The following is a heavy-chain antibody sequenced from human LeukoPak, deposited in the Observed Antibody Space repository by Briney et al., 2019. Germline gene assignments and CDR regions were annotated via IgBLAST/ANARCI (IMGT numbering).Heavy chain of an antibody. CDR1: GFIFSSDW. CDR2: INPDGSTT. D-gene: IGHD1-1*01. CDR3: AKDHANWNAYYFDY. J-gene: IGHJ4*02. Sequence: GGSLRLSCAASGFIFSSDWMHWVRQGPARGLVWVSRINPDGSTTSYADSVKGRFTISRDNSKNTLYLQMNSLRAEDTALYYCAKDHANWNAYYFDYWGQGTLVTVSS. V-gene: IGHV3-74*01.